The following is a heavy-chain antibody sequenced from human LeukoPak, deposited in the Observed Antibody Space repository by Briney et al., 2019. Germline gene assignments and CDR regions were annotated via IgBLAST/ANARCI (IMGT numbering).Heavy chain of an antibody. CDR1: GFTFSDYY. CDR2: ITYSGTTM. CDR3: ARGHYGDYIF. J-gene: IGHJ4*02. V-gene: IGHV3-11*01. D-gene: IGHD4-17*01. Sequence: PGGSLRLSCAASGFTFSDYYMTWIRQAPGKGLEWVSHITYSGTTMYYADSVKGRFTISRDNAKNSLYLQMNSLRAEDTAVYYCARGHYGDYIFWGQGTLVTVSS.